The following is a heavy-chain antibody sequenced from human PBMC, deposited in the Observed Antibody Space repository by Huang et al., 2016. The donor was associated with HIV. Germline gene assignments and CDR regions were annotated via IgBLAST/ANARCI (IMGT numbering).Heavy chain of an antibody. Sequence: QLQLQGSGPGLVKPSETLSLTCTVSGGSITSSSYYWGWIRQPPGKGLEWVGSIYYSGSTDYNPSLKSRVTVAVDTSKNHFSLKLSSVTAADTAVYYCARHFSYYDSSGYTPWDAFDIWGQGTMVTVSS. D-gene: IGHD3-22*01. J-gene: IGHJ3*02. CDR3: ARHFSYYDSSGYTPWDAFDI. CDR2: IYYSGST. V-gene: IGHV4-39*01. CDR1: GGSITSSSYY.